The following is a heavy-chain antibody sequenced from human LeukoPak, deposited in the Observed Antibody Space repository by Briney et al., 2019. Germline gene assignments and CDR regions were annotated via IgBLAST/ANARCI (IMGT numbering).Heavy chain of an antibody. CDR2: ISSSSSYI. J-gene: IGHJ5*02. V-gene: IGHV3-21*01. D-gene: IGHD3-3*01. Sequence: GGSLRLSCAASGFTFSSYSMNWVRQAPGKGLEWVSSISSSSSYIYYADSVKGRFTISRDNAKNSLYLQMNSLRAEDTAVHYCARDDLTYYDFWSGSGPTNWFDPWGQGTLVTVSS. CDR1: GFTFSSYS. CDR3: ARDDLTYYDFWSGSGPTNWFDP.